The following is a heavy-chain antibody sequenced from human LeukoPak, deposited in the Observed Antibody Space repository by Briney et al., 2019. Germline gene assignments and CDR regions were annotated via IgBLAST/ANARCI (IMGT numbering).Heavy chain of an antibody. CDR1: GYTLTGYY. Sequence: GASVKVSCKASGYTLTGYYMHWVRQAPGQGLEWMGWINPNSGGTNYAQKFQGRVTMTRDTSISTAYMELSRLRSDDTAVYYCARDPSSSGSYSYYFDYWGQGTLVTVSS. CDR2: INPNSGGT. CDR3: ARDPSSSGSYSYYFDY. V-gene: IGHV1-2*02. J-gene: IGHJ4*02. D-gene: IGHD1-26*01.